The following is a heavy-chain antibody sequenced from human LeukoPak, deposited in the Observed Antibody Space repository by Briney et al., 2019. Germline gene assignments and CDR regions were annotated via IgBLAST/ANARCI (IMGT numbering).Heavy chain of an antibody. CDR1: GFTFSSYA. D-gene: IGHD1-26*01. Sequence: PGGSLRLSCAASGFTFSSYAMSWVRQAPGKGLEWVSAISGSGGSTYYADSVEGRFTISRDNSKNTLYLQMNSLRAEDTAVYYCAKDTDSSGSYYWGYWGQGTLVTVSS. CDR3: AKDTDSSGSYYWGY. J-gene: IGHJ4*02. V-gene: IGHV3-23*01. CDR2: ISGSGGST.